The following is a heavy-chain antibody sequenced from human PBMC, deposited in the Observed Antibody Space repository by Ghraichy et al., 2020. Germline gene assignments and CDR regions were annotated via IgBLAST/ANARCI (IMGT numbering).Heavy chain of an antibody. Sequence: ASVKVSCKVSGYTLTDLPIHWVRQAPGKGLEWMGGFDPADGKRIYAQKFQDRVTMTEDTSTETAYIELRSLSSEDTAVYYCATFGCGGFVVVQRAFCDYWGQGTLVTVSS. CDR1: GYTLTDLP. CDR2: FDPADGKR. CDR3: ATFGCGGFVVVQRAFCDY. D-gene: IGHD2-15*01. J-gene: IGHJ4*02. V-gene: IGHV1-24*01.